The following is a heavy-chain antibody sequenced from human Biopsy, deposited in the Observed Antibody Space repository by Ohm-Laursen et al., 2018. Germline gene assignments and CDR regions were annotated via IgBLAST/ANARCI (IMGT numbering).Heavy chain of an antibody. Sequence: SDTLSLTWTVSGGSLSGYSWNWIRQPAGKGLEWIGRIYASETTHFNPSLRSRLIMSVDTSRNQFSLRLSSVTAADTAIYYCAREFTYNYGAKGALDIWGQGTKVTVSS. J-gene: IGHJ3*02. D-gene: IGHD4/OR15-4a*01. CDR1: GGSLSGYS. CDR2: IYASETT. CDR3: AREFTYNYGAKGALDI. V-gene: IGHV4-4*07.